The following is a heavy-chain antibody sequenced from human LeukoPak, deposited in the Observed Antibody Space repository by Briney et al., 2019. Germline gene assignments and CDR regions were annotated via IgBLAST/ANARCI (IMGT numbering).Heavy chain of an antibody. CDR2: ISGSGGST. V-gene: IGHV3-23*01. D-gene: IGHD2-15*01. CDR3: AKDQAQMRLPVVTCAFDI. CDR1: GFTFSSYA. Sequence: GGSLRLSCAASGFTFSSYAMSWVRQAPGNGLEWVSAISGSGGSTYYADSVKGRFTISRDNSKNTLYLQMNSLRAEDTAVYYCAKDQAQMRLPVVTCAFDIWGQGTMVTVSS. J-gene: IGHJ3*02.